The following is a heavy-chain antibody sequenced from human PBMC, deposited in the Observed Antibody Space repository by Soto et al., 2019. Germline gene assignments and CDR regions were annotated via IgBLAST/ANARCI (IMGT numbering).Heavy chain of an antibody. D-gene: IGHD2-15*01. J-gene: IGHJ4*02. V-gene: IGHV3-30*18. CDR3: AKDRRFLGCSGGSCYLDYFDY. Sequence: PGGSLRLSCAASGFTFSSYGMHWVRQAPGKGLEWMAVISYDESNKYYADSVKGRFTISRDNSKNTLYLQMNSLRAEDTAVYYCAKDRRFLGCSGGSCYLDYFDYWGQGTLVTVSS. CDR2: ISYDESNK. CDR1: GFTFSSYG.